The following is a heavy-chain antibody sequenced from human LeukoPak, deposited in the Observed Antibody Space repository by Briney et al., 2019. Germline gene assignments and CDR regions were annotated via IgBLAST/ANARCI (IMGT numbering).Heavy chain of an antibody. V-gene: IGHV3-7*01. CDR3: ARPSGFLLPDAFDI. CDR1: GGSISSSSYY. CDR2: IKQDGSEK. D-gene: IGHD3-22*01. J-gene: IGHJ3*02. Sequence: PSETLSLTCTVSGGSISSSSYYWGWIRQPPGKGLEWVANIKQDGSEKYYVDSVKGRFTISRDNTKNSLYLQMNSLRAEDTAVYYCARPSGFLLPDAFDIWGQGTMVTVSS.